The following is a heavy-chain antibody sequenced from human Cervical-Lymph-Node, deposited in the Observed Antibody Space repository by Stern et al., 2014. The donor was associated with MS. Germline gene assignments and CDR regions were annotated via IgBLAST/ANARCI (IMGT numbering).Heavy chain of an antibody. CDR2: IIPIFGTP. CDR1: GGTFSTYS. CDR3: ARYRGTFYFDN. J-gene: IGHJ4*02. V-gene: IGHV1-69*06. Sequence: DQLVESGAEVKRPGSSVKVSCKASGGTFSTYSISWVRQAPGQGLEWIGGIIPIFGTPNYAQKFQGRLTMSADKTTSTVFLDLNSLRSEDTAMYYCARYRGTFYFDNWGQGTLVTVSS. D-gene: IGHD1-1*01.